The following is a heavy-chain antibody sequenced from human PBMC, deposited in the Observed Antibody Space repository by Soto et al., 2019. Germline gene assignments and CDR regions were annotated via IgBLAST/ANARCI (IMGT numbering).Heavy chain of an antibody. CDR2: ISSSSSYT. J-gene: IGHJ6*02. V-gene: IGHV3-11*06. CDR3: ARAMVVDTWGDYYGIDV. D-gene: IGHD5-12*01. CDR1: GFTFSDYY. Sequence: GGSLRLSCAASGFTFSDYYMSWIRQAPGKGLEWVSYISSSSSYTNYADSVKGRFTISRDNAKNSLYLQMKSLRAEDTAVYYCARAMVVDTWGDYYGIDVCGQGTPVTVSS.